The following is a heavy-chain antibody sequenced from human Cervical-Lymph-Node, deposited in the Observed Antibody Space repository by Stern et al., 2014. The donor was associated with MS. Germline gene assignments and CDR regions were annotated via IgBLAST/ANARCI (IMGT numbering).Heavy chain of an antibody. CDR2: IIPILGTA. J-gene: IGHJ4*01. V-gene: IGHV1-69*01. D-gene: IGHD6-13*01. Sequence: VQLVESGAEVMKPGSSVKVSCKASGGAINSFDISWVRLAPGQGPEWLGDIIPILGTANFAQKFQGRVYFKADESTNTAYMELVSLRSDDTAVYYCARHQAEIAGNWGQGTLVIVSS. CDR3: ARHQAEIAGN. CDR1: GGAINSFD.